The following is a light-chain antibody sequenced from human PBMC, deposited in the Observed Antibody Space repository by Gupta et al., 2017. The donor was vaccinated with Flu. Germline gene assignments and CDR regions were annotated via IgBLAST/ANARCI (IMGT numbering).Light chain of an antibody. J-gene: IGKJ4*01. Sequence: DIQMTQSPSSLSASVGDRVTITCRASQSISSYLNWYQQKPGKAPKRLIYAASSLQSGVPSRFSGSGCGTDFTLTISSRQPEDFATYYCQQSDSTPALTFGGGTKVEIK. CDR1: QSISSY. V-gene: IGKV1-39*01. CDR3: QQSDSTPALT. CDR2: AAS.